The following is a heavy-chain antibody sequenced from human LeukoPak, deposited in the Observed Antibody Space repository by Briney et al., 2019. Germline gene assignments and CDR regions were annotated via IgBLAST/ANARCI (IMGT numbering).Heavy chain of an antibody. CDR1: GFTFSSYS. D-gene: IGHD3-22*01. J-gene: IGHJ6*02. Sequence: KPGGSLRLSCAASGFTFSSYSMNWVRQAPGKGLEWVSSISSSSSYIYYADSVKGRFTISRDNAKNSLYLQMNSLRAEDTAVYYCARDLDYYDSSGHYYYYYGMDVWGQGTTVTVSS. CDR3: ARDLDYYDSSGHYYYYYGMDV. CDR2: ISSSSSYI. V-gene: IGHV3-21*01.